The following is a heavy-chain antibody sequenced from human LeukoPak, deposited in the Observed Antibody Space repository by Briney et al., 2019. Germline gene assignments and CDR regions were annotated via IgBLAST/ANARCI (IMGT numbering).Heavy chain of an antibody. D-gene: IGHD2-15*01. Sequence: PSETLSLTCTVSGDSMDTKVYYWGWIRHAPGKGLEWIGSIYYSGSTYYNPSLKSRVTISVDTSKNQFSLKLSSVTAADTAVYYCARGYCSGGSCYSYYYYNYMDVWGKGTTVTVSS. CDR3: ARGYCSGGSCYSYYYYNYMDV. J-gene: IGHJ6*03. V-gene: IGHV4-39*07. CDR1: GDSMDTKVYY. CDR2: IYYSGST.